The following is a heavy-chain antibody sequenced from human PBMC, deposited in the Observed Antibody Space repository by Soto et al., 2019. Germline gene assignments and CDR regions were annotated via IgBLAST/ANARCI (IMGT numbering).Heavy chain of an antibody. J-gene: IGHJ4*02. Sequence: QVQLVQSGAEVKKPGSSVKVSCKASGGTFSSYTISWVRQAPGQGLEWMGRIIPILGIANYAQKFQGRVTITADKSTSTAYMELSSLRSEDTAVYYCAREMSGYYDSSGGYFDYWGQGTLVTVSS. CDR1: GGTFSSYT. V-gene: IGHV1-69*08. CDR2: IIPILGIA. D-gene: IGHD3-22*01. CDR3: AREMSGYYDSSGGYFDY.